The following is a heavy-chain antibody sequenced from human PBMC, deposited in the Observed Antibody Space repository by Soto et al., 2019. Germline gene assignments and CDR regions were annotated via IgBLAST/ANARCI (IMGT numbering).Heavy chain of an antibody. J-gene: IGHJ4*02. CDR2: ISVSGGSR. V-gene: IGHV3-23*01. Sequence: GGSLRLSCAASGFIFSAYAMTWVRQAPGKGLEWVSTISVSGGSRYYADSVEGRFTISRDDSKNTLFLQMNSLRAEDTAVYYCASYRRVPAAGIYYFDNWGLGTLVTVSS. D-gene: IGHD6-13*01. CDR3: ASYRRVPAAGIYYFDN. CDR1: GFIFSAYA.